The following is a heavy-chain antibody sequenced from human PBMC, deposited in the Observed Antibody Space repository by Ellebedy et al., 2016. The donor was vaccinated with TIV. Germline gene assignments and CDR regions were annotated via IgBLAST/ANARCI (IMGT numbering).Heavy chain of an antibody. CDR2: ISAYNGNT. J-gene: IGHJ6*02. V-gene: IGHV1-18*01. D-gene: IGHD3-3*01. CDR1: GYTFTSYG. CDR3: ARVPKNIDYDFWSGYPYYYGMDV. Sequence: AASVTVSCKASGYTFTSYGISWVRQAPGQGLEWMGWISAYNGNTNYAQKLQGRVTMTTDTSTSTAYMELRSLRSDDTAVYYCARVPKNIDYDFWSGYPYYYGMDVWGQGTTVTVSS.